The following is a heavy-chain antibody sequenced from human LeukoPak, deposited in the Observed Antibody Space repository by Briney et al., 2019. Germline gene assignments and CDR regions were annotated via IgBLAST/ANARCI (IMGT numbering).Heavy chain of an antibody. V-gene: IGHV3-21*06. J-gene: IGHJ6*04. D-gene: IGHD3-10*02. Sequence: PGGSLRLSCAASGFTFTSYNMNWVRQAPGKGLEWVSSITSSSSYIYYADSVKGRFTISRDNAKNSLYLQMDSLRAEDTAVYYCAELGITMIGGVWGKGTTVTISS. CDR3: AELGITMIGGV. CDR1: GFTFTSYN. CDR2: ITSSSSYI.